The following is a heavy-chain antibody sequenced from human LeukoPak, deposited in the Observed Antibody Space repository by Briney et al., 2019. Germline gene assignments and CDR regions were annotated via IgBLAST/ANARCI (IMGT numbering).Heavy chain of an antibody. Sequence: ASVKVSCKASGYTFASYGISWVRQAPGQGLEWMGWISAYNGNTNYAQNLQGRVTMTTATATSTAYMELRSLRSDDTAVYYCARGKTYSREFGYWDAFDIWGQGTMVTVSS. V-gene: IGHV1-18*01. CDR2: ISAYNGNT. D-gene: IGHD6-13*01. CDR1: GYTFASYG. J-gene: IGHJ3*02. CDR3: ARGKTYSREFGYWDAFDI.